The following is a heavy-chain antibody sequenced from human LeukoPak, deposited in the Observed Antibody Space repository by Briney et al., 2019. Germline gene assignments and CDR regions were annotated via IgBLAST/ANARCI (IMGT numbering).Heavy chain of an antibody. CDR2: IYDNEKT. CDR3: ATRPGGSTWHGVFDF. V-gene: IGHV4-59*11. Sequence: SETLSLTCTVSGTSMTNHYWSWIRQPPGKGLEWIGYIYDNEKTNYNPSLTSRVTLSMDSSKNQFSLKLNSMTAADTALYYCATRPGGSTWHGVFDFWSRGTLVTVSS. D-gene: IGHD6-13*01. CDR1: GTSMTNHY. J-gene: IGHJ4*02.